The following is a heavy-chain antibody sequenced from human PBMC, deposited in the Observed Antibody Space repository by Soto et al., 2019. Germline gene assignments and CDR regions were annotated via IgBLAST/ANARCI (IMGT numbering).Heavy chain of an antibody. D-gene: IGHD1-7*01. CDR2: IRSKAYGGTT. J-gene: IGHJ4*02. CDR1: GFTFGDYA. V-gene: IGHV3-49*03. CDR3: TRDGFHRPITGTSSVDY. Sequence: PGGSLRLSCTASGFTFGDYAMSWFRQALGKGEEWVGFIRSKAYGGTTEYAESVKGRFTISRDDPKSIAYLQMNSLKTEDTAVYYFTRDGFHRPITGTSSVDYWGQGTLVTVSS.